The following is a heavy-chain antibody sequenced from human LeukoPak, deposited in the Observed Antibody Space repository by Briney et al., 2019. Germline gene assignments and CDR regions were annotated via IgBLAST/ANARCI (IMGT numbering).Heavy chain of an antibody. J-gene: IGHJ4*02. D-gene: IGHD4-11*01. CDR2: IDANNGDT. Sequence: GASVTLSCTASGYTFSGNYLHWLRQAPGQGLEWMGWIDANNGDTKSAQKFQGRVTMSRDTSISTAYMDLSSLSPDDAAVYYCARDPSSVTLYFFDYWGQGTLVTVSS. CDR3: ARDPSSVTLYFFDY. V-gene: IGHV1-2*02. CDR1: GYTFSGNY.